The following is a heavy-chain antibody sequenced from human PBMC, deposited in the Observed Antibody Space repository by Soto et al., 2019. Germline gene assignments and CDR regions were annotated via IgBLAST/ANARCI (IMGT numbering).Heavy chain of an antibody. CDR3: ARARGGYFDY. CDR1: GDSISSYY. CDR2: IYYSGST. Sequence: QVQLQESGPGLVKPSETLSLTCTVSGDSISSYYWSWIRQPPGKGLEWIGYIYYSGSTNYNPSLKSRVTISGDTSKNQFSLKLSSVTAADKAVYYCARARGGYFDYWGQGTLVTVSS. J-gene: IGHJ4*02. V-gene: IGHV4-59*08.